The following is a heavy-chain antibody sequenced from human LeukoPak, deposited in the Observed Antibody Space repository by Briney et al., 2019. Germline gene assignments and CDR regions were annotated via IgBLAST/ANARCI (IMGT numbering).Heavy chain of an antibody. J-gene: IGHJ4*02. CDR3: AKDYGVYYYDSSGYGD. D-gene: IGHD3-22*01. CDR2: IRYDGSNK. Sequence: GGSLRLSCAASGFTFSSYGMHWVRQAPGKGLEWVAFIRYDGSNKYYADSVKGRFTISRDNSKNTLYLQMNSLRAEDTAVYYCAKDYGVYYYDSSGYGDWGQGTLVTVSS. V-gene: IGHV3-30*02. CDR1: GFTFSSYG.